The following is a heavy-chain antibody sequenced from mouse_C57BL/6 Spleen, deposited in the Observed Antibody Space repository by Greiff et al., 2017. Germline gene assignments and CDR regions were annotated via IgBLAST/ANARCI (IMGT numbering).Heavy chain of an antibody. CDR3: ASGAIYDGYPFAY. Sequence: VQLKESGPELVKPGASVKIPCKASGYTFTDYNMDWVKQSHGKSLEWIGDINPNNGGTIYNQKFKGKATLTVDKSSSTAYMELRSLTSEDTAVYYCASGAIYDGYPFAYWGQGTLVTVSA. CDR2: INPNNGGT. J-gene: IGHJ3*01. D-gene: IGHD2-3*01. V-gene: IGHV1-18*01. CDR1: GYTFTDYN.